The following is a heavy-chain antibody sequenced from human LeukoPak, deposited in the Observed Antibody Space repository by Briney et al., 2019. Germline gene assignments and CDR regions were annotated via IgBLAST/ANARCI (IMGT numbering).Heavy chain of an antibody. CDR2: INPNSGGT. V-gene: IGHV1-2*02. Sequence: GASVKVSCKTFGYTFTAFYMHWVRQAPGQGLEWMGWINPNSGGTKYAQKFQGRVTMTRDTSISTAYMELSRLTSDDTAVYYCVRDAAAAGTAPDYWGQGTLVTVSS. J-gene: IGHJ4*02. D-gene: IGHD6-13*01. CDR1: GYTFTAFY. CDR3: VRDAAAAGTAPDY.